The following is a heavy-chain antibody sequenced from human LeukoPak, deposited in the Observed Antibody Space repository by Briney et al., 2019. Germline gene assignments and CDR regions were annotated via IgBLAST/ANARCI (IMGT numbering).Heavy chain of an antibody. CDR3: AKTDYDILTGYYLDY. V-gene: IGHV3-23*01. J-gene: IGHJ4*02. CDR2: ISGSGGST. D-gene: IGHD3-9*01. CDR1: GFTFSSYA. Sequence: GGSLRLSCAASGFTFSSYAVSWVRQAPGKGLEWVSAISGSGGSTYYADSVKGRFTISRDNSKNTLYLQMNSLRAEDTAVYYCAKTDYDILTGYYLDYWGQGTLVTVSS.